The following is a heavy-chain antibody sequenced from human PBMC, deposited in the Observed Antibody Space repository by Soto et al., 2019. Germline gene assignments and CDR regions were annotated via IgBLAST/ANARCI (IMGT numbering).Heavy chain of an antibody. V-gene: IGHV3-23*01. J-gene: IGHJ4*02. CDR2: ISGSGGST. D-gene: IGHD2-8*01. CDR1: GFTFSSYA. Sequence: EVQLLESGGGLVQPGGSLRLSCAASGFTFSSYAMSWVRQAPGKGLEWVSAISGSGGSTYYADSVKGRFTISRDNSQNTLYLQMNSLSAEDTAVYYCASHRYYLGTHLDYWGQGTLVTVSS. CDR3: ASHRYYLGTHLDY.